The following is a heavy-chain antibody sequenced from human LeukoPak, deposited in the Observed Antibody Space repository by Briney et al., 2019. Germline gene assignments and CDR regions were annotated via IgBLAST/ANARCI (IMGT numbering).Heavy chain of an antibody. CDR3: ARERFHGSGAPKFDY. D-gene: IGHD3-10*01. V-gene: IGHV3-7*01. Sequence: GGSLRLSCAASGFTFSSYWMSWVRQAPGKGLEWVANIKQDGSEKYYVDSVKGRFTISRDNAKNSLYLQMNSLRAEDTAVYYCARERFHGSGAPKFDYWGQGILVTVSS. CDR2: IKQDGSEK. CDR1: GFTFSSYW. J-gene: IGHJ4*02.